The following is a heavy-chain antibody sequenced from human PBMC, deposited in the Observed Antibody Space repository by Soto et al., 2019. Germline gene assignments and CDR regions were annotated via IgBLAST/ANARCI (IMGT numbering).Heavy chain of an antibody. J-gene: IGHJ6*02. CDR1: GFTFSSYS. CDR2: ISSSSSYI. V-gene: IGHV3-21*01. Sequence: EVQLVESGGGLVKPGGSLRLSCAASGFTFSSYSMNWVRQAPGKGLEWVSSISSSSSYIYYADSVKGRFTISRDNAKNSLYLQMNSLRAEDTAVYYCARDFGLILEWSGVSKWGYYGMDVWGQGTTVTVSS. D-gene: IGHD3-3*01. CDR3: ARDFGLILEWSGVSKWGYYGMDV.